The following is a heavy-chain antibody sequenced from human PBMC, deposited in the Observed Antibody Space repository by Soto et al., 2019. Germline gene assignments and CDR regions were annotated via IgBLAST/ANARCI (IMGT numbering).Heavy chain of an antibody. D-gene: IGHD2-2*01. J-gene: IGHJ6*02. CDR1: GYTFTSSD. CDR2: MNPNSGNT. Sequence: QVQLVQSGAEVKKPGASVKVSCKASGYTFTSSDITWVRQATGQGLEWMGWMNPNSGNTGYAQKFQGRVTMTRNTSIITADMELNSLRAEGTAVSYRASGGCIGTGCYPYYYFAMDVWGQGTTVTGAS. V-gene: IGHV1-8*01. CDR3: ASGGCIGTGCYPYYYFAMDV.